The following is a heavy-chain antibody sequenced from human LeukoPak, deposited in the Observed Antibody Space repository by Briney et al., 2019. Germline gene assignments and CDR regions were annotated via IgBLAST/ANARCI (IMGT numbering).Heavy chain of an antibody. V-gene: IGHV1-46*01. J-gene: IGHJ5*02. CDR1: GYTFTSYY. Sequence: ASVKVSCKASGYTFTSYYMHWVRQAPGQGLEWMGIINPSGGSTSYAQKFQGRVTMTRDMSTSTDYMELSSLRSEDTAIYYCARDNSVGDNAWWFDPWGQGTLVTVSS. CDR2: INPSGGST. CDR3: ARDNSVGDNAWWFDP. D-gene: IGHD1-26*01.